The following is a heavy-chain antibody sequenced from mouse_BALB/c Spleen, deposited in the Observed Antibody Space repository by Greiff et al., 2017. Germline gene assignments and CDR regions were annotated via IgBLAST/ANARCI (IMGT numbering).Heavy chain of an antibody. J-gene: IGHJ1*01. CDR3: ARSQGRYFDV. V-gene: IGHV5-17*02. CDR1: GFTFSSFG. CDR2: ISSGSSTI. Sequence: EVQFVESGGGLVQPGGSRKLSCAASGFTFSSFGMHWVRQAPEKGLEWVAYISSGSSTIYYADTVTGRFTISRDTPKNTLFLQMTSLRSEDTAMYYCARSQGRYFDVWGAGTTVTVSS. D-gene: IGHD3-3*01.